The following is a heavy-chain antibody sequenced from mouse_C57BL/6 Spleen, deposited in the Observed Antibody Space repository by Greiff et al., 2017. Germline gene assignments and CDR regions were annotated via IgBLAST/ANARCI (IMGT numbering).Heavy chain of an antibody. CDR2: INPSNGGT. V-gene: IGHV1-53*01. CDR1: CVRFAGYW. J-gene: IGHJ2*01. Sequence: QVQLQQPGSEGGKKGEGGTRVGESSCVRFAGYWMHWGKQMPGQGLEWIGNINPSNGGTNYNEKFKSKATLTVDKSSSTAYMQLSSLNTEDSAVYYCAREGSLHYWGQGTTLTVSS. D-gene: IGHD6-1*01. CDR3: AREGSLHY.